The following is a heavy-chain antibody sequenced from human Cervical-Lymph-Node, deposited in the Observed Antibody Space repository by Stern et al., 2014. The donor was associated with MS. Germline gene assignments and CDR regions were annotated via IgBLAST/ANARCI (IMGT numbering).Heavy chain of an antibody. CDR2: IWFDGRNK. D-gene: IGHD4-23*01. CDR1: GFTFSSYG. Sequence: QVQLVESGGGVVQPGRSLRLSCAASGFTFSSYGMHWVRQAPGKGLEWGAVIWFDGRNKYYADSVKGRFTISRDNSKNTLYLQMNSLRAEDTAVYYCAREGGNTAEYFQHWGQGTLVTVSS. V-gene: IGHV3-33*01. CDR3: AREGGNTAEYFQH. J-gene: IGHJ1*01.